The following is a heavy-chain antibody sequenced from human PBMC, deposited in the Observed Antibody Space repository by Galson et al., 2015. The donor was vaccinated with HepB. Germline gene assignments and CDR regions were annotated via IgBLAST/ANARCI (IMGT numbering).Heavy chain of an antibody. J-gene: IGHJ5*02. CDR2: ISYDGSNK. CDR1: GFTFGSSA. CDR3: ARGPVAGTGGALQENWFDP. D-gene: IGHD6-19*01. V-gene: IGHV3-30-3*01. Sequence: SLRLSCAASGFTFGSSAMHWVRQAPGKGLEWVAVISYDGSNKYYADSVKGRFTISRDNSKNTLYLQMNSLRAEDTAVYYCARGPVAGTGGALQENWFDPWGQGTLVTVSS.